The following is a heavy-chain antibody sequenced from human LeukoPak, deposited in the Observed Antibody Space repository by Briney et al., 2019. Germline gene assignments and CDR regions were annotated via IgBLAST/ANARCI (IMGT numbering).Heavy chain of an antibody. CDR2: ISYDGSNK. CDR1: GFTFSSYA. V-gene: IGHV3-30-3*01. CDR3: ARGLVDGEPVYSSGRGGDWFDP. D-gene: IGHD6-19*01. J-gene: IGHJ5*02. Sequence: GRSLRLSCAASGFTFSSYAMHWVRQAPGKGLEWVAVISYDGSNKYYADSVKGRFTISRDNSKNTLYLQMNSLRAEDTAVYYWARGLVDGEPVYSSGRGGDWFDPWGQGTLVTVSS.